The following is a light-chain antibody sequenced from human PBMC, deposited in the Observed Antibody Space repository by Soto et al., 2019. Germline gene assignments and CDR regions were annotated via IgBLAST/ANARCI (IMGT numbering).Light chain of an antibody. V-gene: IGKV3-15*01. CDR3: EQYNNWPYT. J-gene: IGKJ2*01. CDR2: GAS. CDR1: QSVFTN. Sequence: EVVMTQSPATLSVSPGERATLSCRASQSVFTNLAWFQQRPGQAPRLLISGASTRATGIPATFSGGGSGAEFSLTISSLESEDFAVYYCEQYNNWPYTVGQGTKLEI.